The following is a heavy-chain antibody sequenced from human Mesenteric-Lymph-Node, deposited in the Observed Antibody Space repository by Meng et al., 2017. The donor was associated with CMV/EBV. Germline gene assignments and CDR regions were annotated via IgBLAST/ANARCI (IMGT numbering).Heavy chain of an antibody. CDR2: ISAYNGNT. J-gene: IGHJ4*02. Sequence: ASVKVSCKASGYTFTSYGISWVRQAPGQGLEWMGWISAYNGNTNYAQKLQSRATMTTDTSTSTAYMELRSLRSDDTAVYYCARVTYYDFWSPKDYWGQGTLVTVSS. CDR1: GYTFTSYG. D-gene: IGHD3-3*01. V-gene: IGHV1-18*01. CDR3: ARVTYYDFWSPKDY.